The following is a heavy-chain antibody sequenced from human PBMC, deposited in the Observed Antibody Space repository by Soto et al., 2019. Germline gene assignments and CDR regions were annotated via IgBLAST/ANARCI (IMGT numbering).Heavy chain of an antibody. CDR1: GGSFSGYY. CDR2: INHSGST. D-gene: IGHD3-3*01. CDR3: ERMSSPTYYDFLSPRMGAFDI. V-gene: IGHV4-34*01. J-gene: IGHJ3*02. Sequence: PSETLSLTCAVYGGSFSGYYWSWIRQPPGKGLEWIGEINHSGSTNYNPSLKSRVTISVDTSKNQFSLKLSSVTAADTAVYYCERMSSPTYYDFLSPRMGAFDIWGQGT.